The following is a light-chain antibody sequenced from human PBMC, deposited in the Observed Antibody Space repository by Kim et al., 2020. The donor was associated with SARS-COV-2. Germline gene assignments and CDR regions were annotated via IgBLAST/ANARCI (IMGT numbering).Light chain of an antibody. CDR1: GGHSRHI. CDR2: VEGSGSY. J-gene: IGLJ3*02. V-gene: IGLV4-60*03. Sequence: SSVKGTCTLGGGHSRHIIAWNQQQPGKDPRYLMKVEGSGSYNKGSAVPDRFSGSSSGADRYLTISNRQSEDEADYYCETWDSNTRVFGGGTKLTVL. CDR3: ETWDSNTRV.